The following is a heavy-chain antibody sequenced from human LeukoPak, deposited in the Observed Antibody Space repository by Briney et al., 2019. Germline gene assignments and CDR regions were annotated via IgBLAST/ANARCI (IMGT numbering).Heavy chain of an antibody. D-gene: IGHD6-19*01. J-gene: IGHJ4*02. Sequence: PSETLSLTCTVSGGSISSYYWSWIRQSPGKGLAWIGYIYYSGSTNYNPSLKSRVTISIDTSKNQFSLKLSSVTAADTAVYYCAAESERWLVRSWGQGTLVTVSS. CDR1: GGSISSYY. V-gene: IGHV4-59*01. CDR2: IYYSGST. CDR3: AAESERWLVRS.